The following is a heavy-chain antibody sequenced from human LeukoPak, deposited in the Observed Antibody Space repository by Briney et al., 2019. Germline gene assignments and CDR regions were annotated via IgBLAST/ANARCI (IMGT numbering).Heavy chain of an antibody. Sequence: SETLSLTCAVYGGSFSGYYWSWIRQPPGKGLEWIWEITHSGSPNYNPSLKSRVTISVATSTNQFSLKLSSVTAADTAVYYCASQVAVAGTVRDYWGQGTLVTVSS. CDR3: ASQVAVAGTVRDY. D-gene: IGHD6-19*01. CDR1: GGSFSGYY. V-gene: IGHV4-34*01. J-gene: IGHJ4*02. CDR2: ITHSGSP.